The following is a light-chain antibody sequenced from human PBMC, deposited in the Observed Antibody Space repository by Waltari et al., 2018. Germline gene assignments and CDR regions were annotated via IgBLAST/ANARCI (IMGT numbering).Light chain of an antibody. CDR3: CSFAAGDAYV. J-gene: IGLJ1*01. Sequence: QSALTQPRSVSGSPGQSVAIPCPGTSSDVGCYHYVSWSQQHPGKAPKLKIYDVTERPSGVPDRFSGSKSGNTASLTVSGLQAEDEADYYCCSFAAGDAYVFGTGTKVSVL. CDR1: SSDVGCYHY. CDR2: DVT. V-gene: IGLV2-11*01.